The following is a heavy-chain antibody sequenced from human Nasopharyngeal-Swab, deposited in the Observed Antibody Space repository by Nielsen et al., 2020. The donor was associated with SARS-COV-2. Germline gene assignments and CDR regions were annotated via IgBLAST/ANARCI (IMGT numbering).Heavy chain of an antibody. CDR3: ARDVAAAFDY. Sequence: GESLKISCAASGFTFSSYWMSWVRQAPGKGLEWVANIKQDGSEKYYVDSVEGRFTISRDNAKNTLYLQMNSLRAEDTAVYYCARDVAAAFDYWGQGTLVTVSS. CDR2: IKQDGSEK. V-gene: IGHV3-7*01. J-gene: IGHJ4*02. CDR1: GFTFSSYW. D-gene: IGHD6-13*01.